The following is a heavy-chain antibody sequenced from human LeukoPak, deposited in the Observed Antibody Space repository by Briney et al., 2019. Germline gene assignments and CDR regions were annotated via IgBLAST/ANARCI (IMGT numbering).Heavy chain of an antibody. D-gene: IGHD6-13*01. Sequence: SETLSLTCTVSGGSISSYYWSWIRQPPGKGLEWIGYIYYSGSTNYNPSLKSRVTISVDTSKNQFSLKLSSVTAADTAVYYCARLAPYSSSWDNRFDPWGQGTLVTVSS. V-gene: IGHV4-59*08. CDR2: IYYSGST. CDR1: GGSISSYY. CDR3: ARLAPYSSSWDNRFDP. J-gene: IGHJ5*02.